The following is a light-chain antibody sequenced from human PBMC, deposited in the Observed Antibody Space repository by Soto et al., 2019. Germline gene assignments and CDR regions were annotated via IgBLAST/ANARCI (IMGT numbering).Light chain of an antibody. CDR2: GAS. CDR1: QSVSSSY. J-gene: IGKJ1*01. CDR3: QQYGSSPWT. Sequence: IVLTQSPGTLSLSPGERATLSCRASQSVSSSYLTWYQQKPGQAPRLLIYGASTRATGIPDRFSGSGSGKDFTLTISRLEPEDFAVYYCQQYGSSPWTFGQGTKVEIK. V-gene: IGKV3-20*01.